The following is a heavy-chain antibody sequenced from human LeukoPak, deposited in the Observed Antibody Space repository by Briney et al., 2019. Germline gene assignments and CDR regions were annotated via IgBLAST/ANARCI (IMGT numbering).Heavy chain of an antibody. CDR3: ARRYCSGGSCYPHFDY. J-gene: IGHJ4*02. CDR1: GGTFSSYA. CDR2: IIPIFGTA. V-gene: IGHV1-69*13. Sequence: GASVKVSCKASGGTFSSYAISWVRQARGQGLEWMGGIIPIFGTANYAQKFQGRVTITADESTSTAYMELSSLRSEDTAVYYCARRYCSGGSCYPHFDYWGQGTLVTVSS. D-gene: IGHD2-15*01.